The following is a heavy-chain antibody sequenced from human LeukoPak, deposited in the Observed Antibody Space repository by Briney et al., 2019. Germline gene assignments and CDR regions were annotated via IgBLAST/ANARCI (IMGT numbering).Heavy chain of an antibody. CDR2: IKQDGSEK. D-gene: IGHD3-22*01. V-gene: IGHV3-7*01. J-gene: IGHJ3*02. Sequence: PGGSLRLSCAASGFTFGNYAMSWVRQAPGKGLEWVANIKQDGSEKYYVDSVKGRFTISRDNAKNSLYLQMNSLRAEDTAVYYCAREGPSHSSAAFDIWGQGTMVTVSS. CDR3: AREGPSHSSAAFDI. CDR1: GFTFGNYA.